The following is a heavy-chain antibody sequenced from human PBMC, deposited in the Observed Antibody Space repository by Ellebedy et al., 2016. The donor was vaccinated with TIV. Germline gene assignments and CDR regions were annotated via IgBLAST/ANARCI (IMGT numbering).Heavy chain of an antibody. D-gene: IGHD3-22*01. J-gene: IGHJ4*02. Sequence: GESLKISCAASGFTFSSYAMHWVRQAPGKGLEWVAVISYDGSNKYYADSVKGRFTISRDNSENTLYLQMNSLRAEDTAVYYCARNRGRISSGYYSSYFDYWGQGTLVTVSS. CDR2: ISYDGSNK. CDR3: ARNRGRISSGYYSSYFDY. V-gene: IGHV3-30-3*01. CDR1: GFTFSSYA.